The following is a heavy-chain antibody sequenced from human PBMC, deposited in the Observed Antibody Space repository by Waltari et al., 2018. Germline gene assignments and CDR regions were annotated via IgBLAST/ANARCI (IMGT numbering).Heavy chain of an antibody. CDR3: AGIRRGFWFFDL. CDR1: GMTFTTYS. Sequence: EVQLVESGGGLVQPGGSLRLSCAASGMTFTTYSKNWVRQAPGKGLEWISYVSGDSGYIYYADSVRGRFTISRDNAQNSMYLQMNNLRADDTAVYYCAGIRRGFWFFDLWGRGTLVTVSS. D-gene: IGHD3-10*01. V-gene: IGHV3-48*04. CDR2: VSGDSGYI. J-gene: IGHJ2*01.